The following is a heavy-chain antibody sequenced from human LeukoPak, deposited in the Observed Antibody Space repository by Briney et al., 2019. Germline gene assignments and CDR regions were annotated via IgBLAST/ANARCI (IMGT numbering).Heavy chain of an antibody. V-gene: IGHV4-39*07. CDR3: ARGNWNYAFDAFDI. CDR2: IYYSGST. D-gene: IGHD1-7*01. CDR1: GGSISSSSYY. Sequence: PSETLSLTCTVSGGSISSSSYYWGWIRQPPGKGLEWIGSIYYSGSTYYNPSLKSRVTISVDTSKNQFSLKLSSVTAADTAVYYCARGNWNYAFDAFDIWGQGTMVTVSS. J-gene: IGHJ3*02.